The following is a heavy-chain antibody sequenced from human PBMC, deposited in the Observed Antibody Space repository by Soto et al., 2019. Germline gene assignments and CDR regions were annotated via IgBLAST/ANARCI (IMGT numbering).Heavy chain of an antibody. CDR1: GDSITSPSSP. CDR2: IYQNGNT. D-gene: IGHD3-16*01. J-gene: IGHJ4*03. CDR3: VRPKLGDVFDI. Sequence: QLQLQESGPGLVKPSETLSLTCIVSGDSITSPSSPWTWFRQPPRKSLEWIGYIYQNGNTYYNPSVKGRATISVDRAKNQFSLSLQSVTAADTAVYFCVRPKLGDVFDIWGPGTLVTVSS. V-gene: IGHV4-30-2*01.